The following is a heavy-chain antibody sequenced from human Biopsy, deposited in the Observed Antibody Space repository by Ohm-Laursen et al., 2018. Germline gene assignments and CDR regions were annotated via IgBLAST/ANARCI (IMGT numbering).Heavy chain of an antibody. CDR3: ARGPMAYTSGWPGTTAFDI. CDR1: GYTFTGYY. D-gene: IGHD6-19*01. CDR2: INPHSGGT. Sequence: GASVKVSCKSSGYTFTGYYLHWVRQAPGQGLEWMGWINPHSGGTNYAQKFQGRVTMTRDTSISTAYMELNRLRSDDTAVYYCARGPMAYTSGWPGTTAFDIWGQGTMVTVSS. V-gene: IGHV1-2*02. J-gene: IGHJ3*02.